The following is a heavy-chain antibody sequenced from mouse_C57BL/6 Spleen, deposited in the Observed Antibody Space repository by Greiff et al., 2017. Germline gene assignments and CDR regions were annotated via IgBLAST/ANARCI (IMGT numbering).Heavy chain of an antibody. CDR1: GYTFTSYW. D-gene: IGHD1-1*01. CDR3: ARRGYGSSYGWYFDV. V-gene: IGHV1-61*01. CDR2: IYPSDSET. J-gene: IGHJ1*03. Sequence: VKLQQPGAELVRPGSSVKLSCKASGYTFTSYWMDWVKQRPGQGLEWIGNIYPSDSETHYNQKFKDKATLTVDKSSSTAYMQLSSLTSEDSAVYYCARRGYGSSYGWYFDVWGTGTTVTVSS.